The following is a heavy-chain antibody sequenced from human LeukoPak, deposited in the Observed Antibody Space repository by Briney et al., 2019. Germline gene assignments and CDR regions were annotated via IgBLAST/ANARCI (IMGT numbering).Heavy chain of an antibody. Sequence: ASVKVSCKASGYTFTGYYMHWVRQAPGQGLEWMGWINPNSGGTNYAQKLQGRVTMTTDTSTSTAYMELRSLRSDDTAVYYCARLKLSQASRDYYYYMDVWGKGTTVTISS. V-gene: IGHV1-2*02. CDR2: INPNSGGT. J-gene: IGHJ6*03. CDR3: ARLKLSQASRDYYYYMDV. CDR1: GYTFTGYY. D-gene: IGHD1-26*01.